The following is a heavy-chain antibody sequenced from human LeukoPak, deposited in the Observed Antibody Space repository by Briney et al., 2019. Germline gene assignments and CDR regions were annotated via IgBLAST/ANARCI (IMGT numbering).Heavy chain of an antibody. CDR3: ARLIPAGYSSGWYRDY. J-gene: IGHJ4*02. V-gene: IGHV1-8*01. D-gene: IGHD6-19*01. CDR2: MNPNSGNT. Sequence: ASVKVSCKASGYTFTSYDINWVRQATGQGLEWMGWMNPNSGNTGYAQKFQGRVTMTRNTSISTAYMELSRLRSDDTAVYYCARLIPAGYSSGWYRDYWGQGTLVTVSS. CDR1: GYTFTSYD.